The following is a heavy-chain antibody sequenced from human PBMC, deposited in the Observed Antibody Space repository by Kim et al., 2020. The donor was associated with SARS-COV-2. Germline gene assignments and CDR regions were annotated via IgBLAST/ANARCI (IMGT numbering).Heavy chain of an antibody. CDR3: ARSNYYYYGMDV. J-gene: IGHJ6*02. Sequence: YYADSVKGRFTISRHNSKNPLYLQMNSLRAEDTAVYYCARSNYYYYGMDVWGQGTTVTVSS. V-gene: IGHV3-53*04.